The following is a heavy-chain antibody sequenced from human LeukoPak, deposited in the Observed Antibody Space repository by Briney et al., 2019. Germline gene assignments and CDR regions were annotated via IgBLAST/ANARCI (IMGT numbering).Heavy chain of an antibody. Sequence: PGGSLRLSCAASGFTFSSYSMNWVRQAPGKGLEWVSYISSSSTIYYADSVKGRFTISRDNAKNSLYLQMNSLRAEDTAVYYCARVKTNFDYWGQGTLVTVSS. V-gene: IGHV3-48*01. J-gene: IGHJ4*02. CDR3: ARVKTNFDY. CDR2: ISSSSTI. CDR1: GFTFSSYS.